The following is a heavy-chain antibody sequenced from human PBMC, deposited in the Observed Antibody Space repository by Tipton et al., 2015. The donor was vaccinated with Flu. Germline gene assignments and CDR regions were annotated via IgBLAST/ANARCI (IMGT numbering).Heavy chain of an antibody. CDR3: ARDRRGSGWQNNWFDP. J-gene: IGHJ5*02. Sequence: GLVKPSETLSLTCAVSGDSISSGSYYWSWIRQPAGKGLEWIGRIYIGGSTNYNPSLKSRVTISLDTSKNQFSLMLSSVTATDTAVYYCARDRRGSGWQNNWFDPWGQGTLVTVSS. V-gene: IGHV4-61*02. D-gene: IGHD6-19*01. CDR1: GDSISSGSYY. CDR2: IYIGGST.